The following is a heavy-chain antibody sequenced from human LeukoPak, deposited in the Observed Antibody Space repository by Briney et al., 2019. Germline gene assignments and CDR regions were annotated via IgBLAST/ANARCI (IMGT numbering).Heavy chain of an antibody. CDR3: ARRKLGTRTIAAAGPLDC. J-gene: IGHJ4*02. CDR2: ISTSGGST. D-gene: IGHD6-13*01. Sequence: GGSLRLSCAASAFTFSGHAMSWVRQAPGKGLEWVSAISTSGGSTYHADSVKGRFTISRDNSKNTLYLQMNSLRAEDTAVYYCARRKLGTRTIAAAGPLDCWGQGTLVTVSS. V-gene: IGHV3-23*01. CDR1: AFTFSGHA.